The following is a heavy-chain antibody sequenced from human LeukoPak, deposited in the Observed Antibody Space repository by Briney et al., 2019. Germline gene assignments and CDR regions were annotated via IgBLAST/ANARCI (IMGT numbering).Heavy chain of an antibody. V-gene: IGHV3-74*01. CDR2: INTNGGST. CDR3: ARVESQWLLSRGGWFDP. CDR1: GFPFSSYW. Sequence: PGGSLRLSCAASGFPFSSYWMHWVRQAPGKGLVWVSRINTNGGSTSHADSVKGRFTISRDNAKNTLYLQMNSLGVEDTAVYYCARVESQWLLSRGGWFDPWGQGTLVTVSS. J-gene: IGHJ5*02. D-gene: IGHD6-19*01.